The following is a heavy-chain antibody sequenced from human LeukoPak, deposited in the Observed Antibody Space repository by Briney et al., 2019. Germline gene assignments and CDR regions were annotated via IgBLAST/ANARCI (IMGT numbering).Heavy chain of an antibody. V-gene: IGHV4-39*01. CDR2: IYYTGST. Sequence: SETLSLTCSVSGGSISTSDYYWGWIRQTPGKGLELIASIYYTGSTYYRPSLTSRVTMSVATAKTQFSLELSTVTAADTAVYYCARVVYYYDVSGYSFDLWGRGTLVTVSS. CDR3: ARVVYYYDVSGYSFDL. D-gene: IGHD3-22*01. CDR1: GGSISTSDYY. J-gene: IGHJ2*01.